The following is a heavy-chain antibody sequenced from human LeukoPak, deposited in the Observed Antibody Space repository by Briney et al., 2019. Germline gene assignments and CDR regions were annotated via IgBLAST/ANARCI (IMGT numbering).Heavy chain of an antibody. CDR2: ISYDESNK. V-gene: IGHV3-30-3*01. CDR1: GFTFSSYA. CDR3: ARELSSWDRAFDI. D-gene: IGHD1-26*01. J-gene: IGHJ3*02. Sequence: PGGSLRLSCAASGFTFSSYAMHWVRQAPGKGLEWVAVISYDESNKYYADSVKGRFTISRDNSKNTLYLQMNSLRAEDTAVYYCARELSSWDRAFDIWGQGTMVTVSS.